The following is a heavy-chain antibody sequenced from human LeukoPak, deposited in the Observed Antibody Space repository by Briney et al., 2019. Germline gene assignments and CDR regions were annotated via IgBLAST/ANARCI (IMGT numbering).Heavy chain of an antibody. J-gene: IGHJ4*02. D-gene: IGHD1-14*01. V-gene: IGHV3-30*04. CDR2: ISYDGSNK. CDR1: GFTFSSYA. Sequence: GGSLRLSCAASGFTFSSYAMHWVRQAPGKGLEWVAVISYDGSNKYYADSVKGRFTISRDNSKNTLYLQMNSLRAEDTAVYYCARSNLGQLDYWGQGTLVPSPQ. CDR3: ARSNLGQLDY.